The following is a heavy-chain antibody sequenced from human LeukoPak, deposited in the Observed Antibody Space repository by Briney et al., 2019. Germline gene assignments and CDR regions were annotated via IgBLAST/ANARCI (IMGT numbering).Heavy chain of an antibody. Sequence: GGSLRLSCAASGFTFSSYAMSWVRQAPGKGLEWVSAISGSGGSTYYADSVKGRFTISRDNSKNTLYLQMNSLRAEDTAVYYCAKDGTSSWYVSALCWGQGTLVTVSS. V-gene: IGHV3-23*01. CDR3: AKDGTSSWYVSALC. D-gene: IGHD6-13*01. J-gene: IGHJ4*02. CDR1: GFTFSSYA. CDR2: ISGSGGST.